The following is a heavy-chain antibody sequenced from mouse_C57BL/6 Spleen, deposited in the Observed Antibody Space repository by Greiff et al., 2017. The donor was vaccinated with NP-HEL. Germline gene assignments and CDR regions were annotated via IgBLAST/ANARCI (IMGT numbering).Heavy chain of an antibody. J-gene: IGHJ2*01. CDR3: ARGDTTVVANDY. CDR1: GYTFTSYW. D-gene: IGHD1-1*01. CDR2: IDPSDSYT. V-gene: IGHV1-50*01. Sequence: QVQLQQPGAELVKPGASVKLSCKASGYTFTSYWMQWVKQRPGQGLEWIGEIDPSDSYTNYNQKFKGKATLTVDTSSSTAYMQLSSLTSEASAVYYCARGDTTVVANDYWGQGTTLTVSS.